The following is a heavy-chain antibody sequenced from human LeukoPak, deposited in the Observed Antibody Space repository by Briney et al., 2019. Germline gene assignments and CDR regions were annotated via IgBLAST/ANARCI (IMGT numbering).Heavy chain of an antibody. V-gene: IGHV3-21*01. CDR1: GFTFSSYE. CDR3: ARASSSWYYFDY. Sequence: GGSLRLSCAASGFTFSSYEMNWVRQAPGKGLEWVSSISSSSSYIYYADSMKGRFTISRDNAKNSLYLQMNSLRAEDTAVYYCARASSSWYYFDYWGQGTLVTVSS. D-gene: IGHD6-13*01. J-gene: IGHJ4*02. CDR2: ISSSSSYI.